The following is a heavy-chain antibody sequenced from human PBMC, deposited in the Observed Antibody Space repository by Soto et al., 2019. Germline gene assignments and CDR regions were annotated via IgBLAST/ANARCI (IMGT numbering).Heavy chain of an antibody. CDR3: ASEVTKSYYYYYMDV. D-gene: IGHD2-21*02. CDR2: IIPIFGTA. V-gene: IGHV1-69*13. CDR1: GGTFSSYA. J-gene: IGHJ6*03. Sequence: GASVKVSCKASGGTFSSYAISWVRQAPGQGLEWMGGIIPIFGTANYAQKFQGRVTITADESTSTAYMELSSLRSEDTAVYYCASEVTKSYYYYYMDVWGKGTTVTVSS.